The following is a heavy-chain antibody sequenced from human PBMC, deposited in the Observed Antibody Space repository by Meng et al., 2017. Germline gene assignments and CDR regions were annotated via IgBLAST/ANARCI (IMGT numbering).Heavy chain of an antibody. Sequence: VQLVQSGVGVKKPGSSVKVSCKASGGTFSSYAISWVRQAPGQGLEWMGGIIPIFGTANYAQKFQGRVTITADKSTSTAYMELSSLRSEDTAVYFCHSGWYQAGDDYWGQGTLVTVSS. CDR1: GGTFSSYA. J-gene: IGHJ4*02. CDR3: HSGWYQAGDDY. CDR2: IIPIFGTA. V-gene: IGHV1-69*06. D-gene: IGHD6-19*01.